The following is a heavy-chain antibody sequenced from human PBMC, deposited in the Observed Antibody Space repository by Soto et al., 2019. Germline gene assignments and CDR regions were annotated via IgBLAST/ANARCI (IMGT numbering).Heavy chain of an antibody. CDR1: GHTFTSYY. Sequence: GASVKVSCKASGHTFTSYYMHWVRQAPGQGLEWMGIINPSGGSTSYAQKFQGRVTMTRDTSTSTVYMELSSLRSEDTAVYYCARSPNTDYYYYYGMDVWGQGTTVTVSS. J-gene: IGHJ6*02. CDR3: ARSPNTDYYYYYGMDV. CDR2: INPSGGST. V-gene: IGHV1-46*01. D-gene: IGHD4-17*01.